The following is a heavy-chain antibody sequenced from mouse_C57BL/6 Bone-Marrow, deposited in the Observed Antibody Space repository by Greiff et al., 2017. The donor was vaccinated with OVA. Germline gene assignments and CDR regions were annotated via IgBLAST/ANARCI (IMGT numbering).Heavy chain of an antibody. CDR3: ARDRLLLRYPAWFAY. CDR1: GFTFSIYA. J-gene: IGHJ3*01. Sequence: EVHLVESGGGLVKPGGSLKLSCAASGFTFSIYAMSWVRQTPEKRLEWVATISDGGSYTYYPDNVKGRFTISRDNAKNNLYLQMSHLKSEDTAMYYCARDRLLLRYPAWFAYWGQGTLVTVSA. CDR2: ISDGGSYT. D-gene: IGHD1-1*01. V-gene: IGHV5-4*01.